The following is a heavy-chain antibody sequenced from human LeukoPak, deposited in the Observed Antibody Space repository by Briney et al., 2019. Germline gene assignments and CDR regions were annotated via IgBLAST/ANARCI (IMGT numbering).Heavy chain of an antibody. CDR3: ATFSSSSYYYYGMDV. V-gene: IGHV1-18*04. CDR2: ISAYNGNT. CDR1: GYTFTSYY. Sequence: ASVKVSCKASGYTFTSYYMHWVRQAPGQGLEWMGWISAYNGNTNYAQKLQGRVTMTTDTSTSTAYMELRSLRSDDTAVYYCATFSSSSYYYYGMDVWGQGTTVTVSS. D-gene: IGHD6-6*01. J-gene: IGHJ6*02.